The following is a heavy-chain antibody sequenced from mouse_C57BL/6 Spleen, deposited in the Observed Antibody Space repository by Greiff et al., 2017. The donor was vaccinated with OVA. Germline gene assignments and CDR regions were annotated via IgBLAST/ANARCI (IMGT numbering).Heavy chain of an antibody. D-gene: IGHD2-3*01. J-gene: IGHJ3*01. Sequence: QVQLQQSGAELMKPGASVKLSCKATGYTFTGYWIEWVKQRPGHGLEWIGEILPGSGSTNYNEKFKGKATFTADTSSNTAYMQLGSLTTEDSAIYYCARRGYDGYYPFAYWGQGTLVTVSA. CDR1: GYTFTGYW. CDR2: ILPGSGST. CDR3: ARRGYDGYYPFAY. V-gene: IGHV1-9*01.